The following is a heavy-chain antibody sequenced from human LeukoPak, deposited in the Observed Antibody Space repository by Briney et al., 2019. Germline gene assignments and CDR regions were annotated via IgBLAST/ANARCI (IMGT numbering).Heavy chain of an antibody. CDR1: GGSISSSSYY. D-gene: IGHD6-19*01. V-gene: IGHV3-66*01. CDR2: IYSGGST. J-gene: IGHJ4*02. CDR3: ASPGYSSGWIFDY. Sequence: TSETLSLTCTVSGGSISSSSYYWGWIRQAPGKGLEWVSVIYSGGSTYYADSVKGRFTISRDNSKNTLYLQMNSLRAEDTAVYYCASPGYSSGWIFDYWGQGTLVTVSS.